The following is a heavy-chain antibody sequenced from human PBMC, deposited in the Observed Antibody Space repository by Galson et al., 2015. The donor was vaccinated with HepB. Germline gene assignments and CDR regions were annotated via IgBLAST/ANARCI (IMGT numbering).Heavy chain of an antibody. CDR2: IIPILGIA. J-gene: IGHJ4*02. V-gene: IGHV1-69*04. CDR3: ARDRPRSTVTGPFDY. D-gene: IGHD4-17*01. CDR1: GGTFSSYT. Sequence: SVKVSCKASGGTFSSYTISWVRQAPGQGLEWMGRIIPILGIANYAQKFQGRVTITADKSTSTAYMELSSLRSEDTAVYYCARDRPRSTVTGPFDYWGQGTLVTVSS.